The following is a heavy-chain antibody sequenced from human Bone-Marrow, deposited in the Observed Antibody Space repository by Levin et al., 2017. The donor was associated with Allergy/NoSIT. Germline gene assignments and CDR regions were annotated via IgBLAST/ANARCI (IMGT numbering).Heavy chain of an antibody. Sequence: KAGGSLRLSCAASGFTFSTYTMNWVRQAPGKGLEWVSSISSTGSYIKYADSVKGRFTISRDNAKSSLYLQMDNLRAEDTAVYDCARIFGFCSDGSCRWGQGTLVTVSS. CDR3: ARIFGFCSDGSCR. D-gene: IGHD2-15*01. CDR2: ISSTGSYI. CDR1: GFTFSTYT. V-gene: IGHV3-21*01. J-gene: IGHJ4*02.